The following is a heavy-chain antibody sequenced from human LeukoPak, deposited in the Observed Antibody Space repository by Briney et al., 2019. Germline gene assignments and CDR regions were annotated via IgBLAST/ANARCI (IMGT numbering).Heavy chain of an antibody. CDR2: INPSGGST. CDR1: GYTFTSCY. Sequence: ASVKVSCKASGYTFTSCYMHWVRQAPGQGLEWMGIINPSGGSTSYAQKFQGRVTMTRDTSTSTVYMELSSLRSEDTAVYYCARSSYSNYKALGYYYYYYGMDVWGQGTTVTVSS. V-gene: IGHV1-46*01. J-gene: IGHJ6*02. CDR3: ARSSYSNYKALGYYYYYYGMDV. D-gene: IGHD4-4*01.